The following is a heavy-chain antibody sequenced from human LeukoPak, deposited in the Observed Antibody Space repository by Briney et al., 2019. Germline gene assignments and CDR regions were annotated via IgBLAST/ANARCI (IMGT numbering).Heavy chain of an antibody. D-gene: IGHD2-2*01. CDR3: ASSIVVVPAAMGSFDY. Sequence: GGSLRPSCAASGFTFSSYEMNWVRQAPGKGLEWVSYISSSGSTIYYADSVKGRFTISRDNAKNSLYLQMNSLRAEDTAVYYCASSIVVVPAAMGSFDYWGQGTLVTVSS. J-gene: IGHJ4*02. CDR2: ISSSGSTI. CDR1: GFTFSSYE. V-gene: IGHV3-48*03.